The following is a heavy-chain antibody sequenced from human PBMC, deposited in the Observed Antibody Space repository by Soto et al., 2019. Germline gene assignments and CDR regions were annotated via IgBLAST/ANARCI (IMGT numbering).Heavy chain of an antibody. CDR3: AREGGESSDGLYYFDS. V-gene: IGHV4-30-4*02. CDR1: GGSTSSDNY. D-gene: IGHD3-16*01. Sequence: PSETLSLTCTVSGGSTSSDNYWSWIRQPPGKGLEWIGHIYYSGNTDYNPSLKSRLAISIDTSKNQFSLKLSSVTAADTVVYFCAREGGESSDGLYYFDSWGQGSLVTVS. CDR2: IYYSGNT. J-gene: IGHJ4*02.